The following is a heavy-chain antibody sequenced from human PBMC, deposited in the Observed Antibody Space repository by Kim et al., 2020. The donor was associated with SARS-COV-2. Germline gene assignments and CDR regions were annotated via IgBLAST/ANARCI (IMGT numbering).Heavy chain of an antibody. Sequence: STDYADSVKGRFTISRDNSKNTLYLQMNSLRAEDTAVYYCARVRSGWFDPWGQGTLVTVSS. CDR3: ARVRSGWFDP. CDR2: ST. J-gene: IGHJ5*02. D-gene: IGHD2-15*01. V-gene: IGHV3-53*01.